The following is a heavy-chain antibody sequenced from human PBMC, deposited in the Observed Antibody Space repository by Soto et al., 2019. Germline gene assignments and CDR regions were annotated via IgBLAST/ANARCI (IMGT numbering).Heavy chain of an antibody. CDR2: VSAYNGNT. CDR3: ARDEDYDILTGYYQFDF. Sequence: QIQLEQSGAEVKKPGASVKVSFKASGYTLTSYGISWVRQAPGQGPEWMGWVSAYNGNTNYAQKFQGRVTMTTDASTNTAYMELRSLRADDTAVYYCARDEDYDILTGYYQFDFWGQGTQVSVSS. J-gene: IGHJ4*01. CDR1: GYTLTSYG. V-gene: IGHV1-18*01. D-gene: IGHD3-9*01.